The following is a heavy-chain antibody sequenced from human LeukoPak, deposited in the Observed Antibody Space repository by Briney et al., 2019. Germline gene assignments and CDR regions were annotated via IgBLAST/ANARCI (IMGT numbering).Heavy chain of an antibody. D-gene: IGHD3-22*01. Sequence: SETLSLTCAVSGGSISSGGYSWSWIRQPPGKGLEWIGYIYHSGSTYYNPSLKSRVTISVDRSKNQFSLKLRSVTAADTAVYYCARVGPYYYDSSGYYYPLDYWGQGTLVTVSS. V-gene: IGHV4-30-2*01. CDR1: GGSISSGGYS. CDR2: IYHSGST. J-gene: IGHJ4*02. CDR3: ARVGPYYYDSSGYYYPLDY.